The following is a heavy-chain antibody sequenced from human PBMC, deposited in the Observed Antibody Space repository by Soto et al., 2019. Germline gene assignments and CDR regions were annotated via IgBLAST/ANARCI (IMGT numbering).Heavy chain of an antibody. CDR2: IYDSGST. CDR3: ASTFNYYDSSGHYSPDN. Sequence: PSETLSLTCTFSGGSISSYYWGWIRQPPGKGLEWIGYIYDSGSTNYNPSLKSRVTISVDTSKNQFSLKLSSVTAADTAVYYCASTFNYYDSSGHYSPDNWGQGTLVTVSS. J-gene: IGHJ4*02. CDR1: GGSISSYY. D-gene: IGHD3-22*01. V-gene: IGHV4-59*08.